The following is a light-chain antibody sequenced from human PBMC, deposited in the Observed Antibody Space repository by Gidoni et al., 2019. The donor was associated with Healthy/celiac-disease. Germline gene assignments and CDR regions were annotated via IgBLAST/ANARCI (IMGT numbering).Light chain of an antibody. CDR3: QSADSSVV. Sequence: SYELTQPPSVSVSPGQTARITCSGDALPKQYAYWYQQKPGQAPVLVIYKDSERPSGIPERCSGSSSGKTVTLTISGVQAEDEADYYCQSADSSVVFGGGTKLTVL. CDR2: KDS. V-gene: IGLV3-25*03. J-gene: IGLJ2*01. CDR1: ALPKQY.